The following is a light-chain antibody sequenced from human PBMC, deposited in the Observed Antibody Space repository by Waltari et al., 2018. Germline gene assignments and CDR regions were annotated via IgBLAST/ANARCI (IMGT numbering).Light chain of an antibody. CDR3: QQFGGSPKYT. CDR1: QIISNNY. V-gene: IGKV3-20*01. Sequence: EIVLTQSPGTLSLSPGERANLSCRASQIISNNYLAWYQAKPGQAPRLLIYGIAHRATGIPDRFSGGGSGTDFTLTISRLEPEDFAVYYCQQFGGSPKYTFGQGTKLEIK. CDR2: GIA. J-gene: IGKJ2*01.